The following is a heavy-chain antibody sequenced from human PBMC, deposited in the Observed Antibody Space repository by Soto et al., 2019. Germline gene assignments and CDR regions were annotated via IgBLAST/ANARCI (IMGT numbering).Heavy chain of an antibody. Sequence: EVQLVETGGGLIQPGGSLRLSFAASGFTVSSKYMNWVRQAPGKGLEWVSVIHIGGDTYYADSVKGRFTISRDNSKNTLYLQMNSLRVEDTAVYYCVRGKGDYYFDFDFWGQGTLVTVSS. CDR3: VRGKGDYYFDFDF. CDR2: IHIGGDT. J-gene: IGHJ4*02. D-gene: IGHD3-22*01. V-gene: IGHV3-53*02. CDR1: GFTVSSKY.